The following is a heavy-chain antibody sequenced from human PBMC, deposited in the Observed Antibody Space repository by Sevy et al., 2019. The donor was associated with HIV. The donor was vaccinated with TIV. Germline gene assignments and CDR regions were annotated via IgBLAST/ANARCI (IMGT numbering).Heavy chain of an antibody. V-gene: IGHV4-31*03. Sequence: SETLSLTCTVSGGSISSGGYYWSWIRQHPGKGLEWIGYIYYSGSTYYNPSLKSRVTISVDTSKNQFSLKLSSVTAADTAVYYCARVGTYYDCWSGYQTHWMDVWGQGTTVTVSS. CDR3: ARVGTYYDCWSGYQTHWMDV. D-gene: IGHD3-3*01. CDR1: GGSISSGGYY. J-gene: IGHJ6*02. CDR2: IYYSGST.